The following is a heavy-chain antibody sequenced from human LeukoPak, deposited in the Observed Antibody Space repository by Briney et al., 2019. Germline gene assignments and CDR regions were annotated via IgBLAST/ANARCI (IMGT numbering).Heavy chain of an antibody. V-gene: IGHV1-2*02. CDR1: GYTFTGYY. CDR2: INPNSGGT. CDR3: ASEAVYSSGWTFDY. J-gene: IGHJ4*02. D-gene: IGHD6-19*01. Sequence: ASVKVSCKASGYTFTGYYMHWVRQAPGQGLEWMGWINPNSGGTNYAQKFQGGVTMTRDTSISTAYMELSRLRSDDTAVYYCASEAVYSSGWTFDYWGQGTLVTVSS.